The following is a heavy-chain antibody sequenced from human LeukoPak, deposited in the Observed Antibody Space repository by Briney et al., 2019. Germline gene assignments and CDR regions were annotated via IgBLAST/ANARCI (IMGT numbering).Heavy chain of an antibody. CDR3: ARDGGYDFWSGYYQDY. J-gene: IGHJ4*02. V-gene: IGHV3-30-3*01. CDR1: GFTVSSNY. D-gene: IGHD3-3*01. Sequence: GGSLRLSCAASGFTVSSNYMSWVRQAPGKGPEWVALISYDANIGSNKYYADSVKGRFTISRDNSKNTLYLQMNSLRAEDTAVYYCARDGGYDFWSGYYQDYWGQGTLVTVSS. CDR2: ISYDANIGSNK.